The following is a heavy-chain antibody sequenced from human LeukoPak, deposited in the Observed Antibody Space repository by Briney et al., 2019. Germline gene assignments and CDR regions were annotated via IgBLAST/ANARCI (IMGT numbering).Heavy chain of an antibody. V-gene: IGHV3-23*01. Sequence: GGSLRLSCAASEFSFSNYDMSWVRQAPGKGLEWVSSITASGGTTYNADSVKGRFTISRDNSKNTLYLQMNSLKAADTALYYCAKDWDYWGQGTLVTVSS. J-gene: IGHJ4*02. CDR2: ITASGGTT. CDR3: AKDWDY. CDR1: EFSFSNYD.